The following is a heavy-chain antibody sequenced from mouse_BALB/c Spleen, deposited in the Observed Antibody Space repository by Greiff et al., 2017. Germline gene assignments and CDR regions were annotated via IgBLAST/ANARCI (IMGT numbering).Heavy chain of an antibody. CDR2: ISDGGSYT. CDR3: ARDLGLRRGPGAMDY. J-gene: IGHJ4*01. V-gene: IGHV5-4*02. D-gene: IGHD2-4*01. Sequence: EVHLVESGGGLVKPGGSLKLSCAASGFTFSDYYMYWVRPTPEKRLEWVATISDGGSYTYYPDSVKGRFTISRDNAKNNLYLQMSSLKSEDTAMYYCARDLGLRRGPGAMDYWGQGTSVTVSS. CDR1: GFTFSDYY.